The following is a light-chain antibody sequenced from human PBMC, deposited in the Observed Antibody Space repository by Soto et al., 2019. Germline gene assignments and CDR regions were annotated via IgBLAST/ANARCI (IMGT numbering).Light chain of an antibody. CDR1: SSNIGAGYD. J-gene: IGLJ1*01. CDR2: GNS. V-gene: IGLV1-40*01. CDR3: QSYDSSLSGWV. Sequence: QSVLTQPPSVSGAPGQRVTISCTGSSSNIGAGYDVHWYQQLPGTAPKLLIYGNSNRPSGVPDRFSGSKSGTSASLAITGLHAEDEADYYCQSYDSSLSGWVFGTGTKLTV.